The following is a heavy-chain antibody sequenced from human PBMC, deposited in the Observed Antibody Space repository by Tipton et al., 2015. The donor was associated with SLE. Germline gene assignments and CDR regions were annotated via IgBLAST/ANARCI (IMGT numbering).Heavy chain of an antibody. CDR3: ARGTGDIRY. CDR1: GYNFTSYY. Sequence: QSGAEVKKPGASVKVSCQASGYNFTSYYMNWVRQAPGQGLEWMGWISTYRNHTSYAQNFQGRLTMTADTSTATAYMELRSLKSDDTALYYCARGTGDIRYWGQGTLVTVSS. D-gene: IGHD7-27*01. CDR2: ISTYRNHT. J-gene: IGHJ4*02. V-gene: IGHV1-18*04.